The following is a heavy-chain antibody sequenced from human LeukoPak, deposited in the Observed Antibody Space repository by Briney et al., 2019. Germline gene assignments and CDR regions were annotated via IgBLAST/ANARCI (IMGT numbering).Heavy chain of an antibody. CDR2: MNPQSGNT. V-gene: IGHV1-8*03. D-gene: IGHD4-11*01. Sequence: ASVKVSCKASGYMFTNYDVNWVRQATGQGLEWMGWMNPQSGNTGYTQKFRGRVTITRDTSITTAYMELSSLRSEDTAVYYCARGPNYSIFASAYYYYMDVWGKGTTVTVSS. J-gene: IGHJ6*03. CDR1: GYMFTNYD. CDR3: ARGPNYSIFASAYYYYMDV.